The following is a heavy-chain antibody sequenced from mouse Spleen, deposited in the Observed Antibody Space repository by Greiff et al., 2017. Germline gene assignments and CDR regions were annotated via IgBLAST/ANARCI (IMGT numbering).Heavy chain of an antibody. CDR2: IRLKSNNYAT. D-gene: IGHD6-1*01. V-gene: IGHV6-6*02. CDR3: TRGLYYYAMDY. Sequence: EVMLVESGGGLVQPGGSMKLSCVASGFTFSNYWMNWVRQSPEKGLEWVAEIRLKSNNYATHYAESVKGRFTISRDDSKSSVYLQMNNLRAEDTGIYYCTRGLYYYAMDYWGQGTSVTVSS. J-gene: IGHJ4*01. CDR1: GFTFSNYW.